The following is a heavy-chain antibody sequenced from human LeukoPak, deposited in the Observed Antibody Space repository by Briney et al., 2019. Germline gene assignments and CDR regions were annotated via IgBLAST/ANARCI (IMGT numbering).Heavy chain of an antibody. CDR2: ISSSSSTI. CDR3: ARGTRGDYVYHRGNFRRMVYYYYMDV. Sequence: PGGSLRLSCAASGFTFSSYSMNWVRQAPGKGLEWVSYISSSSSTIYYADSVKGRFTISRDNAKNSLYLQMNSLRAEDTAVYYCARGTRGDYVYHRGNFRRMVYYYYMDVWGKGTTVTVSS. J-gene: IGHJ6*03. D-gene: IGHD4-17*01. V-gene: IGHV3-48*01. CDR1: GFTFSSYS.